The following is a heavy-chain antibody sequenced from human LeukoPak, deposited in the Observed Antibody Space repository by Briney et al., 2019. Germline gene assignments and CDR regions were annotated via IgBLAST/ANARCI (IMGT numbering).Heavy chain of an antibody. D-gene: IGHD1-7*01. Sequence: GGSLRLSCAASGFPFNAYWMTWVRQAPGKGLEWVANIRQDGDTKYYVDSVKGRFTISRDNAKNSLYLQMNSLRAEDTAVYYCVGTIAYRGSEYWGQGALVTVSS. CDR2: IRQDGDTK. CDR1: GFPFNAYW. V-gene: IGHV3-7*01. CDR3: VGTIAYRGSEY. J-gene: IGHJ4*02.